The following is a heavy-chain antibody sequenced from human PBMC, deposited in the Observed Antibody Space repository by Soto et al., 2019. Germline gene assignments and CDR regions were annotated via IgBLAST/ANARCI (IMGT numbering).Heavy chain of an antibody. V-gene: IGHV5-10-1*01. Sequence: GLSMRVSSKGAEDSFTSHWISWVRQIPGKGLEWMGRIDPSDSYTNYSPSFQGHVTISADKSISTAYLQWSSLKASDTAMYYCALFDYWGQGTLVTVSS. CDR3: ALFDY. CDR1: EDSFTSHW. CDR2: IDPSDSYT. J-gene: IGHJ4*02.